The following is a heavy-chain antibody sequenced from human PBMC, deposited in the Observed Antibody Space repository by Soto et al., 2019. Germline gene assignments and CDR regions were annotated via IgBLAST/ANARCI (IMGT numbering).Heavy chain of an antibody. CDR1: GDTFNFYT. Sequence: ASVKVSCKASGDTFNFYTINWVRQAPGLGLEWMGRFNPILSFSNSALKFQGRVTLTADKSTSTAYMVLSSLRSEDTAVYYCARHRALPYSGSGRYHRVDWFDPWGQGTLVTVSS. V-gene: IGHV1-69*02. J-gene: IGHJ5*02. CDR3: ARHRALPYSGSGRYHRVDWFDP. CDR2: FNPILSFS. D-gene: IGHD3-10*01.